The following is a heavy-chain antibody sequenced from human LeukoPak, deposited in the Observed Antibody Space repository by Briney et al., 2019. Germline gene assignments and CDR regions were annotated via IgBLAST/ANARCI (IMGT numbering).Heavy chain of an antibody. CDR1: GYAFTGYY. CDR2: INPHSGGT. V-gene: IGHV1-2*02. Sequence: ASVKVSCKASGYAFTGYYMHWVRQAPGQGLEWMGWINPHSGGTNFAQKFQGRVTMTRDTSISTAYMELSRLTSDDTAVYYCARDPSTSLYYYFYMDVWGKGTTVTVSS. J-gene: IGHJ6*03. CDR3: ARDPSTSLYYYFYMDV. D-gene: IGHD2-2*01.